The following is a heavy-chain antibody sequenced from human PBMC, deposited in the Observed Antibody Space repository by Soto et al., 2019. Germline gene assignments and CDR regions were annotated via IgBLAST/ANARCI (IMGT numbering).Heavy chain of an antibody. CDR3: ANSGEYSSGWY. CDR2: ISYDGSKN. CDR1: GFTFSYYA. D-gene: IGHD6-19*01. Sequence: GGSVRLSCTPSGFTFSYYALNWVPQAPGKGLEWVAVISYDGSKNNYADSVKGRFTISRDNSKNTLYLQMNSLRAEDTAVYYCANSGEYSSGWY. V-gene: IGHV3-30*18. J-gene: IGHJ2*01.